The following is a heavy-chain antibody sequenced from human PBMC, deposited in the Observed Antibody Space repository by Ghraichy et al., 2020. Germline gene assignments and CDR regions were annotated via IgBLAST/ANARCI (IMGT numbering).Heavy chain of an antibody. CDR3: AKDFSHTFDV. CDR2: IRYHGNDK. Sequence: LSLTCAASGFSFSAYNMHWIRQAPGKGLEWVAFIRYHGNDKHFADFVKGRATISRDNSKNTMSLQMNSLRPEDSAVYFCAKDFSHTFDVWGQGAMVIVS. CDR1: GFSFSAYN. J-gene: IGHJ3*01. V-gene: IGHV3-30*02.